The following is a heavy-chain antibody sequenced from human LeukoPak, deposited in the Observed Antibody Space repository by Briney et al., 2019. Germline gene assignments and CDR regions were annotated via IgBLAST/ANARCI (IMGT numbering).Heavy chain of an antibody. Sequence: GGSLRLSCAASGFTFSSYEMNWVRQAPGKGLEWGSYISSSGSTIYYADSVKGRFTISRDNAKNSLYLQMNSLRAEDTAVYYCARDYPPDYVWGSYRWYYFDYWGQGTLVTVSS. CDR3: ARDYPPDYVWGSYRWYYFDY. V-gene: IGHV3-48*03. J-gene: IGHJ4*02. CDR1: GFTFSSYE. D-gene: IGHD3-16*02. CDR2: ISSSGSTI.